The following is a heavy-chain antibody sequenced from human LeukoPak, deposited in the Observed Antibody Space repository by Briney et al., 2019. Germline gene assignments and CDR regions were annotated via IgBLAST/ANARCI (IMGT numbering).Heavy chain of an antibody. Sequence: QPGGSLRLSCAASGFTFSSYAMSWVRQAPGKGLEWVSAISSSGGSTYYADSVKGRFTISRDNSKNTLYLQMNSLRAEDTAVYYCAKVMVRGVIITGLGGYDYWGQGTLVTVSS. D-gene: IGHD3-10*01. J-gene: IGHJ4*02. V-gene: IGHV3-23*01. CDR2: ISSSGGST. CDR3: AKVMVRGVIITGLGGYDY. CDR1: GFTFSSYA.